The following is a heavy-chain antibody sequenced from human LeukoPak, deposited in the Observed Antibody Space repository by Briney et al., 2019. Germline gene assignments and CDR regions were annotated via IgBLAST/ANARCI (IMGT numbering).Heavy chain of an antibody. CDR1: GFAFSSYA. J-gene: IGHJ4*02. Sequence: GGALRRSSAAAGFAFSSYAMHWGRRAPGKGLEGVAGISYDGSNKYYTDSVKGRFTISRDNSKNTLYLQMNSLRAEDTAVYYCARESSGWASDYWGQGTLVTVSS. V-gene: IGHV3-30-3*01. D-gene: IGHD6-19*01. CDR2: ISYDGSNK. CDR3: ARESSGWASDY.